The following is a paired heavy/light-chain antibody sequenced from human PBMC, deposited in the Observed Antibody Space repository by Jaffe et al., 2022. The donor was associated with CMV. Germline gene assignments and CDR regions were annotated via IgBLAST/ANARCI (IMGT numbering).Light chain of an antibody. CDR1: QSVSSD. CDR2: GAS. V-gene: IGKV3-15*01. CDR3: QHYNSWPPQYT. J-gene: IGKJ2*01. Sequence: EIVMTQSPATLSVSPGERATLSCRASQSVSSDLAWYQQKPGQAPRLLIYGASTRATGTPGRFSGSGSGTEFTLTISSLQSEDFAVYYCQHYNSWPPQYTFGQGTKLEIK.
Heavy chain of an antibody. Sequence: QVQLVQSGAEVKKPGSSVKVSCKASGDTFSNLAMNWVRQAPGQGLEWMGGIIPLFGTATYPQKFQARVTITADESTSTAYMELRSLRFDDTAVYYCARPSTSGYCSGPSCFHSGFYYYGLDVWGPGTTVTVSS. D-gene: IGHD2-2*03. CDR2: IIPLFGTA. CDR1: GDTFSNLA. V-gene: IGHV1-69*01. J-gene: IGHJ6*02. CDR3: ARPSTSGYCSGPSCFHSGFYYYGLDV.